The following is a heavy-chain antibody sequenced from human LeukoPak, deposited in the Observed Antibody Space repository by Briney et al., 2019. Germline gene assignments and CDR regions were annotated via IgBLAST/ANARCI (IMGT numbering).Heavy chain of an antibody. CDR1: GFTFSSYW. CDR3: ARDRESLDYVWGSYRFFDY. CDR2: IKQDGSEK. J-gene: IGHJ4*02. V-gene: IGHV3-7*03. Sequence: GGSLRLSCAASGFTFSSYWMSWVRQAPGKGLEWLAKIKQDGSEKYYVDSVKGRFTISRDNAKNSLYLQMNSLRAEDTAVYYCARDRESLDYVWGSYRFFDYWGQGTLVTVSS. D-gene: IGHD3-16*02.